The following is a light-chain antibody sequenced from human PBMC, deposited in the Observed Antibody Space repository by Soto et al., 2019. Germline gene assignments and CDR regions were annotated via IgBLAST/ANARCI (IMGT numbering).Light chain of an antibody. CDR1: QSVNKAY. CDR3: QHSGDFRWT. J-gene: IGKJ1*01. CDR2: GAS. Sequence: LTQSPSFLSASVGDRLTITCRASQSVNKAYLVWYQVKPGQAPRRLIYGASSRATGIPDRFSGRGFGTDFTLTISRLEPEDFAVYYCQHSGDFRWTFGQGTKVEVK. V-gene: IGKV3-20*01.